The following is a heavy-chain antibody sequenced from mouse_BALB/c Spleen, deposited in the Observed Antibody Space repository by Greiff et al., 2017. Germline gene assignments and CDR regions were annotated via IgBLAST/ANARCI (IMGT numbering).Heavy chain of an antibody. Sequence: VQLKESGPGLVKPSQSLSLTCTVTGYSITSDYAWNWIRQFPGNKLEWMGYISYSGSTSYNPSLKSRISITRDTSKNQFFLQLNSVTTEDTPTHYCARGGDGDPYWYFDVWGAGTTVTVSS. J-gene: IGHJ1*01. CDR2: ISYSGST. D-gene: IGHD2-13*01. CDR3: ARGGDGDPYWYFDV. CDR1: GYSITSDYA. V-gene: IGHV3-2*02.